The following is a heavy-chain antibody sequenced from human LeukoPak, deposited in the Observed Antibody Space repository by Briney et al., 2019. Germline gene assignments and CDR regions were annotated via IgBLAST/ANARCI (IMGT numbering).Heavy chain of an antibody. CDR2: IYYSGST. D-gene: IGHD4-17*01. Sequence: PSETLSLTCNVSGGSINSGGYYWSWIRQSPGKGLEWIGYIYYSGSTYYSPSLRSRITMSVDTSKSQFSLKLTSVTAADTAVYYCARAPTGYWFDFWGQGTLITVSS. CDR3: ARAPTGYWFDF. J-gene: IGHJ5*01. CDR1: GGSINSGGYY. V-gene: IGHV4-31*03.